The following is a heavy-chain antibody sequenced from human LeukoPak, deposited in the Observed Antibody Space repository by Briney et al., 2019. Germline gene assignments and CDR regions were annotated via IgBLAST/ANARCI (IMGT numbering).Heavy chain of an antibody. CDR1: GFIFSSYD. CDR3: ATPPGSGSYWRNYFDY. V-gene: IGHV3-23*01. J-gene: IGHJ4*02. D-gene: IGHD1-26*01. CDR2: ISRAGDRT. Sequence: GGSLRLSCVGSGFIFSSYDMGWVRQAPGKGLEWVSSISRAGDRTYYEDSVKGRFTISRDNSRNTLYLQMNSLRAEDTAVYYCATPPGSGSYWRNYFDYWGQGTLVTVSS.